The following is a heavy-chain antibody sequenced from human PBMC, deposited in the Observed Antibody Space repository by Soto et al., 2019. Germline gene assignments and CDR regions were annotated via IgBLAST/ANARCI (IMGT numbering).Heavy chain of an antibody. D-gene: IGHD2-21*02. J-gene: IGHJ4*02. CDR3: TRADSDVVILPDVRPLFDL. Sequence: QVQLVQSGAEVKKPGASVKVSCKTSGYDFFKYNMHWVRQAPGQGLEWMGVINPNGGYTRHAQKFQGRVIMTRDTSSKIVYMGLSGLTSADTAMYYCTRADSDVVILPDVRPLFDLWGQGALVTVSS. CDR2: INPNGGYT. V-gene: IGHV1-46*01. CDR1: GYDFFKYN.